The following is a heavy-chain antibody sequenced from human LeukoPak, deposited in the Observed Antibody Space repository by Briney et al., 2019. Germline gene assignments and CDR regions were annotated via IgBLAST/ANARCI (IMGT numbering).Heavy chain of an antibody. CDR3: AREGHGSSSDYYMDV. CDR2: INTVNGNT. J-gene: IGHJ6*03. Sequence: ASVKVSCKASGYTFINYPMHWVRQAPGQRLEWMGWINTVNGNTKYSQESQGRLTISRDTSASTVYMELSSLRSEDMAVYYCAREGHGSSSDYYMDVWGKGTTVTVSS. D-gene: IGHD6-6*01. V-gene: IGHV1-3*03. CDR1: GYTFINYP.